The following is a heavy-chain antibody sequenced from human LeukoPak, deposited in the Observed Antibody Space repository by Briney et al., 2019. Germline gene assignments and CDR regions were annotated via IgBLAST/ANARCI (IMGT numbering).Heavy chain of an antibody. V-gene: IGHV3-33*01. D-gene: IGHD2-15*01. CDR3: ARDGAVAGDYYYYGMDV. CDR1: RFTFSSYG. J-gene: IGHJ6*02. CDR2: IWYDGSNK. Sequence: GKSLRLSCAASRFTFSSYGMHWVRQAPGKGLEWVAVIWYDGSNKYYADSVKGRFTISRDNSKSTPYLQVNSLRAEDTAVYYCARDGAVAGDYYYYGMDVWGQGTTVTVSS.